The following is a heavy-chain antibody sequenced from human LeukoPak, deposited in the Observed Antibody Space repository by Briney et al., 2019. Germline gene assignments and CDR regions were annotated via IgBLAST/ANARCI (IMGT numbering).Heavy chain of an antibody. CDR2: IYYSGST. Sequence: SETLSLTCTVSGGSISSYYWSWIRQPPGKGLEWIGYIYYSGSTNYNPSLKSRVTISVDTSKNQFSLKLSSVTAADTAVYYCASASGSSWYYFDYWGQGTLVTVSS. V-gene: IGHV4-59*01. CDR1: GGSISSYY. CDR3: ASASGSSWYYFDY. D-gene: IGHD6-13*01. J-gene: IGHJ4*02.